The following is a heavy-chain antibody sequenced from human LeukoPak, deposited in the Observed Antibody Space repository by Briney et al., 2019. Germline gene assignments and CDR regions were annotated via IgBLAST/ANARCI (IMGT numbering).Heavy chain of an antibody. CDR3: ARDDILTGFSPYYHYGMDV. J-gene: IGHJ6*02. CDR2: ITSSGFDA. D-gene: IGHD3-9*01. Sequence: GGSLRLSCEGSGFTFSNYKMNWVRQAPGRGLEWVSSITSSGFDAYYADSAKGRFTISRNNANNSLFLQMDSLRAEDTAVYYCARDDILTGFSPYYHYGMDVWGHGTTVTVSS. CDR1: GFTFSNYK. V-gene: IGHV3-21*06.